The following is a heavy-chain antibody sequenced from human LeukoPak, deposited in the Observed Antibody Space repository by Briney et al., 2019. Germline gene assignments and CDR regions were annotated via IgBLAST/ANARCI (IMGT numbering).Heavy chain of an antibody. CDR1: GYTFTSYG. Sequence: ASVKVSCKASGYTFTSYGISWVRQAPGQGLEWMGWISAYNGNTNYAQKLQGRVTMTTDTSTSTAYMELRSLRSDDTAVYYCARGGNDFWSGYQIGYVDPWGQGTLVTVSS. CDR2: ISAYNGNT. CDR3: ARGGNDFWSGYQIGYVDP. D-gene: IGHD3-3*01. J-gene: IGHJ5*02. V-gene: IGHV1-18*01.